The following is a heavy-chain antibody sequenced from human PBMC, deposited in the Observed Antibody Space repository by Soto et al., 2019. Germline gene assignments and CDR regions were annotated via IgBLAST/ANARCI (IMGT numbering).Heavy chain of an antibody. Sequence: ASVKVSCKASGYTFTSYYMHWVRQAPGLGLEWMGIINPSGGSTSYAQKFQGRVTMTRDTSTSTVYMELSSLRSEDTAVYYCARSDPIFADYYYGMDVWGQGTTVTVSS. V-gene: IGHV1-46*01. CDR1: GYTFTSYY. J-gene: IGHJ6*02. CDR2: INPSGGST. D-gene: IGHD3-9*01. CDR3: ARSDPIFADYYYGMDV.